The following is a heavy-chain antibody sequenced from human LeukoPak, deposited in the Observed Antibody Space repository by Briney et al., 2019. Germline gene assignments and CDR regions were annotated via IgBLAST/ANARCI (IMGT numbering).Heavy chain of an antibody. CDR2: INHSGST. CDR1: GGSISSSGYC. V-gene: IGHV4-39*07. CDR3: ARFFRGWGGYFDY. J-gene: IGHJ4*02. D-gene: IGHD3-10*01. Sequence: SETLSLTCTVSGGSISSSGYCWGWIRQPPGKGLEWIGEINHSGSTNYNPSLKSRVTISVDTSKNQFSLKLSSVTAADTAVYYCARFFRGWGGYFDYWGQGTLVTVSS.